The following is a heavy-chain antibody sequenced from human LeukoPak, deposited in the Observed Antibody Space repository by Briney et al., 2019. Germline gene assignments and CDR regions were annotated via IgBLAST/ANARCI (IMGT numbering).Heavy chain of an antibody. D-gene: IGHD6-19*01. CDR3: ATYSSGWYLVY. CDR1: GFTVSSNY. V-gene: IGHV3-48*02. CDR2: ISRSSSAI. Sequence: GGSLRLSCAASGFTVSSNYMSWVRQAPGKGLEWVSFISRSSSAIYYADSVRGRFTISRDDAKNSLYLQMNSLRDGDTAVYYCATYSSGWYLVYWGQGTLVTVSS. J-gene: IGHJ4*02.